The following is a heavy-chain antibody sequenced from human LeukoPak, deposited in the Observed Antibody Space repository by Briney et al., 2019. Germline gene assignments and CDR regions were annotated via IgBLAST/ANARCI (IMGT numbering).Heavy chain of an antibody. CDR2: ITYDGSNK. CDR3: ATSGDLGNDY. Sequence: GRSLRLSCAASGFTFSSYAMHWVRQAPGKGLEWVAVITYDGSNKYYADSVKGRFTISRDNAKNSLYLEMNSLRAEDTAVYHCATSGDLGNDYWGQGTLVTVSS. CDR1: GFTFSSYA. J-gene: IGHJ4*02. D-gene: IGHD2-21*01. V-gene: IGHV3-30*04.